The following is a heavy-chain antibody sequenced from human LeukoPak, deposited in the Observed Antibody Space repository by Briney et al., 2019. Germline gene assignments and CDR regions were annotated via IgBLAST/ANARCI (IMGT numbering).Heavy chain of an antibody. D-gene: IGHD6-19*01. CDR2: IYTSGST. V-gene: IGHV4-61*02. CDR1: GGSISSGSYY. Sequence: SETLSLTCTVSGGSISSGSYYWSWIRQPAGKGLEWIGRIYTSGSTNYNPSLKSRVTISVDTSKNQFSLKLSSVTAADTAVYYCASVRGYSSGWYASGFDPWGQGTLVTVSS. CDR3: ASVRGYSSGWYASGFDP. J-gene: IGHJ5*02.